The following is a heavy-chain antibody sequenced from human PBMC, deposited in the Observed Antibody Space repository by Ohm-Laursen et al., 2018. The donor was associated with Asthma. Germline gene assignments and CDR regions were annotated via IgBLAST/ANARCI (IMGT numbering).Heavy chain of an antibody. D-gene: IGHD2-21*02. CDR2: MSYDGSLK. Sequence: SLRLSCAASGFTFRSYAMHWVRQAPGKGLEWVAVMSYDGSLKYYADSVNGRFTISKDDSRDTLYLQMNSLRPDDTAVYFCARDLTDWYSPSLDFWGQGTLVTVSS. J-gene: IGHJ4*02. CDR1: GFTFRSYA. CDR3: ARDLTDWYSPSLDF. V-gene: IGHV3-30-3*01.